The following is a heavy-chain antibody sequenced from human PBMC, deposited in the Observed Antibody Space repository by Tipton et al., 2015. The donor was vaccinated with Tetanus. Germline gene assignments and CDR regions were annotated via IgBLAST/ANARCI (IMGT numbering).Heavy chain of an antibody. V-gene: IGHV4-59*12. Sequence: TLSLTCTVSGGSISPYYWSWIRQPPGKGLEWIGYIYYSGSTNYNPSLESRVTISVDTSKNQFSLKLSSVTAADTAVYYCARDSPYYDFWSGRIIADYYYYYGMDVWGQGTTVTVSS. CDR1: GGSISPYY. CDR3: ARDSPYYDFWSGRIIADYYYYYGMDV. CDR2: IYYSGST. D-gene: IGHD3-3*01. J-gene: IGHJ6*02.